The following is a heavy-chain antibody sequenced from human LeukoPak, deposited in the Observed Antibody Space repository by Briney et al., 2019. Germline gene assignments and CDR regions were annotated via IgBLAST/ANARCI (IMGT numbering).Heavy chain of an antibody. CDR3: ARGALTTMTNVLFDY. CDR2: VNHSGIT. J-gene: IGHJ4*02. Sequence: SETLSLTCAVSGPGSFIGYYWSCIRQPPGMGLGWIGEVNHSGITNYNPTLKSRLTISLGTSKNQFSLDLTSVTAADSAVYYCARGALTTMTNVLFDYWDQGSLVTVSS. D-gene: IGHD4-17*01. V-gene: IGHV4-34*01. CDR1: GPGSFIGYY.